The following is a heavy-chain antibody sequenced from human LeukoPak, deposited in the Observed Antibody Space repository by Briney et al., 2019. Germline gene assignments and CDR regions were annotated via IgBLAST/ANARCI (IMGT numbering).Heavy chain of an antibody. V-gene: IGHV3-30*04. CDR3: ARGVRLVVSVPGLFDY. CDR2: ISYDGSNK. J-gene: IGHJ4*02. D-gene: IGHD3-22*01. Sequence: GSLRLSCAASGFTFSSYAMHWVRQAPGKGLEWVAVISYDGSNKYYADSVKGRFTISRDNSKNTLYLQMNSLRAEDTAVYYCARGVRLVVSVPGLFDYWGQGTLVTASS. CDR1: GFTFSSYA.